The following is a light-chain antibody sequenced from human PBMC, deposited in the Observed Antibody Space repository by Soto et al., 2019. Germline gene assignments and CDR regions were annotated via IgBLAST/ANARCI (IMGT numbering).Light chain of an antibody. CDR1: QSLLHSNGYTY. J-gene: IGKJ5*01. Sequence: DIVMTQSPLSLPVTPGEPASIACRSSQSLLHSNGYTYLDWYQQQTGQYPQIXXYLGSHRASGVPDRISGSGSCTNFSLKISRVEAEDVWVYYCMQALQTPPITFGQGTRLEIK. CDR2: LGS. V-gene: IGKV2-28*01. CDR3: MQALQTPPIT.